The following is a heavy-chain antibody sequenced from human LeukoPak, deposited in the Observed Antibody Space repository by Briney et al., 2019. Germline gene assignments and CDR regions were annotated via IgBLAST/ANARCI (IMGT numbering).Heavy chain of an antibody. Sequence: PSETLSLTCTVSGGSISSYYWSWIRQPPGKGLEWIGRIYTSGSTNYNPSLKSRVTISVDTSKNQFSLKLSSVTAADTAVYYCARDRTQGNWFDPWGQGTLVTVSS. V-gene: IGHV4-4*08. CDR1: GGSISSYY. CDR2: IYTSGST. J-gene: IGHJ5*02. D-gene: IGHD3/OR15-3a*01. CDR3: ARDRTQGNWFDP.